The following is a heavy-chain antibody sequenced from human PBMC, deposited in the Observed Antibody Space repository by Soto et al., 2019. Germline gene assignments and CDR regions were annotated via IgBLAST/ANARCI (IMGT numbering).Heavy chain of an antibody. V-gene: IGHV4-39*07. J-gene: IGHJ4*02. CDR1: GGSISSSSYC. CDR3: ARLGFSDSSQP. D-gene: IGHD3-22*01. Sequence: PSETLSLTCTVSGGSISSSSYCWGWIRQPPGKGLEWIGSIYYSGSTYYNPSLKSRVTISVDTSKNQFSLKLSSVTAADTAVYYCARLGFSDSSQPWGQGTLVTVSS. CDR2: IYYSGST.